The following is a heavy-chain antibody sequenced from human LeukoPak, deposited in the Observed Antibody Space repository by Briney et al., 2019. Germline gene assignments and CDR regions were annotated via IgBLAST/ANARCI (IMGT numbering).Heavy chain of an antibody. J-gene: IGHJ4*02. CDR2: INHSGST. Sequence: SETLSLTCAVYGGSFSGYYWSWIRQPPGKGLEWIGEINHSGSTNYNPSLKSRVTISVDTSKNQFPLKLSSVTAADTAVYYCARGAYYYDSSGYSPRLVYWGQGTLVTVSS. CDR1: GGSFSGYY. CDR3: ARGAYYYDSSGYSPRLVY. V-gene: IGHV4-34*01. D-gene: IGHD3-22*01.